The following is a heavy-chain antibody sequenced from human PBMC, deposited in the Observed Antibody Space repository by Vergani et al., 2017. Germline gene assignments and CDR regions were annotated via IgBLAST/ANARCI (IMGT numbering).Heavy chain of an antibody. J-gene: IGHJ4*02. D-gene: IGHD2-2*02. CDR1: GGSLLNYY. V-gene: IGHV4-59*01. Sequence: QVQLQESGPGLVKPSETLSLTCTVSGGSLLNYYWSWVRQPPGKGLEWIGYIYSSGSTTYSPSLKSRLTMSVDPSKNQFSLKLRSVTLADTAVYYCARTKGHCSNSNCYNLAYWGQGTLVTVSS. CDR2: IYSSGST. CDR3: ARTKGHCSNSNCYNLAY.